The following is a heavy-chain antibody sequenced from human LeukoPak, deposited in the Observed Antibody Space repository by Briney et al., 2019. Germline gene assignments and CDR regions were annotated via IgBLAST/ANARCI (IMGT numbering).Heavy chain of an antibody. CDR2: TYYRSKWYN. D-gene: IGHD3-10*01. V-gene: IGHV6-1*01. Sequence: SQTLSLTCAISGDSVSSNSAAWNWIRQSPSRGLEWLGRTYYRSKWYNDYAVSVKSRITINPDTSKNQFSLQLNSVTPEDTAVYYCARSSSLWFGHMEAFFDYWGQGTLVTISS. J-gene: IGHJ4*02. CDR1: GDSVSSNSAA. CDR3: ARSSSLWFGHMEAFFDY.